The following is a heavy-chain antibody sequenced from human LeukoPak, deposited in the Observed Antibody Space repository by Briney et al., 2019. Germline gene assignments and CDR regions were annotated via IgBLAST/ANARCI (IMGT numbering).Heavy chain of an antibody. J-gene: IGHJ3*02. CDR3: ARDGLLWFGELSYDAFDI. Sequence: SETLSLTCTVSGGSISSGSYYWSWIRQPAGKGLEWIGRIYTSGSTNYNPSLKSRVTISVDTSKNQFSLKLSSVTAADTAVYYCARDGLLWFGELSYDAFDIWGQGTMVIVSS. V-gene: IGHV4-61*02. CDR1: GGSISSGSYY. CDR2: IYTSGST. D-gene: IGHD3-10*01.